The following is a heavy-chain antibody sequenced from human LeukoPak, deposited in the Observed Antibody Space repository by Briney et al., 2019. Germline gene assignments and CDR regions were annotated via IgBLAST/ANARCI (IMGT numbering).Heavy chain of an antibody. V-gene: IGHV3-30*18. CDR1: GFTFSSYG. CDR3: AKDINYYDSSGYYYDYYYYYMDV. D-gene: IGHD3-22*01. Sequence: PGGSLRLSCAASGFTFSSYGMHWVRQAPGKGLEWVAVISYDGSNKYYADSVKGRFTISRDNSKNTLYLQMNSLRAEDTAVYYCAKDINYYDSSGYYYDYYYYYMDVWGKGTTVTVSS. J-gene: IGHJ6*03. CDR2: ISYDGSNK.